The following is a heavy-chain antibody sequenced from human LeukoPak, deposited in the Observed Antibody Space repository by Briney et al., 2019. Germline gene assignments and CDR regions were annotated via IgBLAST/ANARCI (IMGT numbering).Heavy chain of an antibody. CDR1: GGSFSDYY. CDR2: INHSGST. J-gene: IGHJ4*02. D-gene: IGHD3-10*01. Sequence: SETLSLTCAVYGGSFSDYYWSWIRQPPGKGLEWIVEINHSGSTNYNPSLKSRVTISVDTSKNQFSLKLSSVTAADTAVYYCARGRTVVRGVIITRWGQGTLVTVSS. V-gene: IGHV4-34*01. CDR3: ARGRTVVRGVIITR.